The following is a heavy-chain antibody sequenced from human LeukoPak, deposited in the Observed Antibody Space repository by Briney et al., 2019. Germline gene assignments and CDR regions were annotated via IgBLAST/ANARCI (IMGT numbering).Heavy chain of an antibody. CDR1: GFTFSGYA. D-gene: IGHD5-24*01. J-gene: IGHJ4*02. Sequence: GGSLRLSCAASGFTFSGYAMSWVRQAPGKGLEWVSAISGSGDSTYYADSVKGRFTISRDNSKNTLYLQMNSLRAEDTAVYYCAKDWRWLQFGRVDYWGQGTLVTVSS. V-gene: IGHV3-23*01. CDR3: AKDWRWLQFGRVDY. CDR2: ISGSGDST.